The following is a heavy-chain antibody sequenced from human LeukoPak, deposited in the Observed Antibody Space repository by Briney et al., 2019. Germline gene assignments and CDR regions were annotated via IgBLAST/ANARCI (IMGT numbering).Heavy chain of an antibody. CDR3: AREYSSSWYSRYYYYGMDV. Sequence: ASVKVSCKASGYTFTGYYTHWVRQAPGQGLEWMGWINPNSGGTNYAQKFQGRVTMTRDTSISTAYMELSRLRSDDTAVYYCAREYSSSWYSRYYYYGMDVWGQGTTVTVSS. D-gene: IGHD6-13*01. CDR1: GYTFTGYY. V-gene: IGHV1-2*02. CDR2: INPNSGGT. J-gene: IGHJ6*02.